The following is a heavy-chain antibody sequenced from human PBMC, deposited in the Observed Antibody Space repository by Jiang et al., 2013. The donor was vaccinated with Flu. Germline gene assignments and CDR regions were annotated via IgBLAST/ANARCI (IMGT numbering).Heavy chain of an antibody. CDR3: ARGDIVVVPAAYFDY. CDR2: IYHSGST. D-gene: IGHD2-2*01. Sequence: CAVSGYSISSGYYWGWIRQPPGKGLEWIGSIYHSGSTYYNPSLKSRVTISVDTSKNQFSLKLSSVTAADTAVYYCARGDIVVVPAAYFDYWGQGTLVTVSS. V-gene: IGHV4-38-2*01. CDR1: GYSISSGYY. J-gene: IGHJ4*02.